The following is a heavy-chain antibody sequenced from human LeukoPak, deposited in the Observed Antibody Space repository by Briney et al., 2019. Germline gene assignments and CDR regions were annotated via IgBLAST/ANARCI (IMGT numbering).Heavy chain of an antibody. V-gene: IGHV3-30-3*01. CDR2: ISYDGSNK. CDR3: ARGPVSSSGFFGY. J-gene: IGHJ4*02. D-gene: IGHD6-19*01. Sequence: GRSLRLSCAASGFTFSSYAMHWVRQAPGKGLEWVAVISYDGSNKYYADPVKGRFTISRDNSKNTLYLQMNSLRAEDTAVYYCARGPVSSSGFFGYWGQGTLVTVSS. CDR1: GFTFSSYA.